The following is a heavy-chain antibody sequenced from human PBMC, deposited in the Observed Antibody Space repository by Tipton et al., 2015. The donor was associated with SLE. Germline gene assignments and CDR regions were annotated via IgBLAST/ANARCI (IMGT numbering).Heavy chain of an antibody. Sequence: TLSLTCTVSGDSISSGDYHWGWLRQPPRKGLEWIASINYDGGTYHNPSHKSRVTVSLDTSRNQFSLKLTSVTAADTAVYFCARTSGRNWNFAFWGQGTLVTVSS. CDR1: GDSISSGDYH. V-gene: IGHV4-39*07. D-gene: IGHD1-20*01. J-gene: IGHJ4*02. CDR2: INYDGGT. CDR3: ARTSGRNWNFAF.